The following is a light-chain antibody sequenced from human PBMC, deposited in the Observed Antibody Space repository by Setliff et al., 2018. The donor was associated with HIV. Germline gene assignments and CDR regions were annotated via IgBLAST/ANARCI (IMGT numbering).Light chain of an antibody. CDR2: YDN. V-gene: IGLV3-21*04. Sequence: SYELTQPPSVSVAPGKTASIICGGDNIGDKSVHWYQQKPGQAPILVIYYDNDRPSGIPERFSGSNSGNTATLTISRVEAGDEADYYCQVWDISSDHRVFGGGTQLTVL. J-gene: IGLJ3*02. CDR1: NIGDKS. CDR3: QVWDISSDHRV.